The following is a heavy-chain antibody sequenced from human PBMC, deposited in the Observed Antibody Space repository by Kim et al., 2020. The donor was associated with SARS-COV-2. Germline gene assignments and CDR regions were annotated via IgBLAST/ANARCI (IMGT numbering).Heavy chain of an antibody. CDR1: GFTFSSYW. Sequence: GGSLRLSCAASGFTFSSYWMNWVRQAPGKGLEWVANIKQDVSEKYYVDSVKGRFTISRDNAKNSLYLQMNSLRAEDTAVYYCARDFTVTTHYYYGMDVWGQGTTVTVSS. CDR2: IKQDVSEK. J-gene: IGHJ6*02. CDR3: ARDFTVTTHYYYGMDV. V-gene: IGHV3-7*03. D-gene: IGHD4-17*01.